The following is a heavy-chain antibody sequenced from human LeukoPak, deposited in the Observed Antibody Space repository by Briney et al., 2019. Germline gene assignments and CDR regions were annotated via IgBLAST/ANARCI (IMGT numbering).Heavy chain of an antibody. CDR2: IAYDGSRA. V-gene: IGHV3-33*01. CDR3: TRYNNDHFDY. J-gene: IGHJ4*02. Sequence: GGSLRLSCAGSGFTFGDYGMHWFRQTPGKGLEWVAVIAYDGSRAFYADSVKGRFTISRDNSKNTMSVQMDDLRAEDTAVYYCTRYNNDHFDYWGRGTLVTVSS. D-gene: IGHD1-14*01. CDR1: GFTFGDYG.